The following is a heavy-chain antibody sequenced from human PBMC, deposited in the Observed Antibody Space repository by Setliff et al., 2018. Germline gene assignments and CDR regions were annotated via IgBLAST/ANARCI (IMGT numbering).Heavy chain of an antibody. Sequence: KTSETLSLTCAVSGYSISSGYYWGWIRQPPGKGLEWIGSIYHSGSTYYNPSLKSRVTISVDTSKNQFSLKLSSATAADTAVYYCARRRYSGSYYNPTGRAFEIWGQGTMVTV. CDR1: GYSISSGYY. V-gene: IGHV4-38-2*01. CDR3: ARRRYSGSYYNPTGRAFEI. D-gene: IGHD1-26*01. J-gene: IGHJ3*02. CDR2: IYHSGST.